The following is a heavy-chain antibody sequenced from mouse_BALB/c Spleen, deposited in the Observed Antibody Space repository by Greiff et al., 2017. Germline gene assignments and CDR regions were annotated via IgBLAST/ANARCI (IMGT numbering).Heavy chain of an antibody. CDR1: GYTFTSYW. CDR2: INPSTGYT. V-gene: IGHV1-7*01. D-gene: IGHD2-10*01. Sequence: QVQLKQSGAELAKPGASVKMSCKASGYTFTSYWMHWVKQRPGQGLEWIGYINPSTGYTEYNQKFKDKATLTADKSSSTAYMQLSSLTSEDSAVYYCARSWAYYGNYPWFAYWGQGTLVTVSA. J-gene: IGHJ3*01. CDR3: ARSWAYYGNYPWFAY.